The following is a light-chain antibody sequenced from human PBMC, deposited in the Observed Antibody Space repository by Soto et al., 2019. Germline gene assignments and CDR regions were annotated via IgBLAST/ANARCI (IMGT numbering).Light chain of an antibody. J-gene: IGLJ2*01. CDR1: SSDVGLFSY. CDR3: TSYCSSSPVV. CDR2: EVT. V-gene: IGLV2-14*01. Sequence: QSALTQPASVSGSPGQSITISCTGTSSDVGLFSYVSWYQQHPGKVPKLIIYEVTNRPSGVSNRFSGSKSGNAASLTISGLQAEDEADYYCTSYCSSSPVVFGGGTKLTVL.